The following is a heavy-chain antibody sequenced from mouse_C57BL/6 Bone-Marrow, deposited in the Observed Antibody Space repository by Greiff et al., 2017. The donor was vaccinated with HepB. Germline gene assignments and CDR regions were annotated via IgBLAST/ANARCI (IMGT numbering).Heavy chain of an antibody. Sequence: SGPELVKPGASVKIPCKASGYTFTDYNMDWVKQSHGKSLEWMGDINPNNGGTIYNQKFKGKATLTVDKSSSTAYMELRSLTSEDTAVYYCASLSYDGYYVWFAYWGQGTLVTVSA. CDR1: GYTFTDYN. CDR2: INPNNGGT. D-gene: IGHD2-3*01. V-gene: IGHV1-18*01. J-gene: IGHJ3*01. CDR3: ASLSYDGYYVWFAY.